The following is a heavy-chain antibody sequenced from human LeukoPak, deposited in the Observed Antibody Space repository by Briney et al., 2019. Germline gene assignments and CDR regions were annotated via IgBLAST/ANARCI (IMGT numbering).Heavy chain of an antibody. CDR2: IIPIFGTA. J-gene: IGHJ5*02. V-gene: IGHV1-69*01. CDR3: ARVPLAYCGGDCWFDP. Sequence: SVKVSCKASGGTFSSYAISWVRQAPGQGLEWMGGIIPIFGTANYAQKFQGRVTITADGSTSTAYMELSSLRSEDTAVYYCARVPLAYCGGDCWFDPWGQGTLVTVSS. D-gene: IGHD2-21*02. CDR1: GGTFSSYA.